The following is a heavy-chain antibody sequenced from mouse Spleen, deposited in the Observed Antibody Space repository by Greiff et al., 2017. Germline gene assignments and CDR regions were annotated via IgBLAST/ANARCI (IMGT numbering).Heavy chain of an antibody. J-gene: IGHJ3*01. Sequence: VQLKQSGPGMVKPSQSLSLTCTVTGYSITSGYDWHWIRHFPGNKLEWMGYISYSGSTNYNPSLKSRISITHDTSKNHFFLKLNSVTTEDTATYYCAREDSSGSFAYWGQGTLVTVSA. V-gene: IGHV3-1*01. CDR1: GYSITSGYD. CDR2: ISYSGST. D-gene: IGHD3-2*02. CDR3: AREDSSGSFAY.